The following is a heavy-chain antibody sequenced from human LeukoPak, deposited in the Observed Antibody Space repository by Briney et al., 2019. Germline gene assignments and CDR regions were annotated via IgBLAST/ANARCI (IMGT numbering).Heavy chain of an antibody. CDR1: GGSISSYY. V-gene: IGHV4-4*07. CDR3: ARDPILRYFDWLFPDYNWFDP. J-gene: IGHJ5*02. D-gene: IGHD3-9*01. Sequence: SETLSLTCTVSGGSISSYYWSWIRQPAGKGLEWIGRIYTSGSTNYNPSLKSRVTMSVDTSKNQSSLKLSSVTAADTAVYYCARDPILRYFDWLFPDYNWFDPWGQGTLVTVSS. CDR2: IYTSGST.